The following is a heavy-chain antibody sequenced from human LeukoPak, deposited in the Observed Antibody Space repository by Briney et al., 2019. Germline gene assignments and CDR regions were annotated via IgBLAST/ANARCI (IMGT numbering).Heavy chain of an antibody. J-gene: IGHJ6*02. CDR1: QYTFTDYA. CDR3: ARVGAAAGTGYYYGMDV. CDR2: INAGNGKT. D-gene: IGHD6-13*01. V-gene: IGHV1-3*01. Sequence: ASVKVSCKASQYTFTDYAVHWVRQAPGQRLEWMGWINAGNGKTKYSQSFQGRVTITRDTSATTAYMELSSLTSEDTAVYYCARVGAAAGTGYYYGMDVWGQGTTDTVSS.